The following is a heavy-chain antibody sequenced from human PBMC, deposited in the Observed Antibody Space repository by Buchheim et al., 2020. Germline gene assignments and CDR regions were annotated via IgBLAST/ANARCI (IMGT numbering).Heavy chain of an antibody. J-gene: IGHJ4*02. CDR2: INHSGST. Sequence: QVQLRQWGAGLLKPSETLSLTCAVYGGSFSGYYWSWIRQPPGKGLEWIGEINHSGSTNYNPSLKSRVTISVDTSKNQFSLKLSSVTAADTAVYYCARGVRRMVVAALRLDYWGQGTL. CDR3: ARGVRRMVVAALRLDY. CDR1: GGSFSGYY. D-gene: IGHD2-15*01. V-gene: IGHV4-34*01.